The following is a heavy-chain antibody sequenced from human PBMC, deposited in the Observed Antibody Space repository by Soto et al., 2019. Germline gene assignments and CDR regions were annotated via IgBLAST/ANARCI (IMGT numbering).Heavy chain of an antibody. D-gene: IGHD2-15*01. J-gene: IGHJ6*02. Sequence: QPGGSLRLSCAASGFTFSSYWMSWVRQAPGKGLEWVANIKQDGSEKYYVDSVKGRFTISRDNAKNSLYLQMNSLRAEDTAVYYCARDLGGSFLYYYYGMDVWGQGTTVTVSS. CDR2: IKQDGSEK. V-gene: IGHV3-7*05. CDR1: GFTFSSYW. CDR3: ARDLGGSFLYYYYGMDV.